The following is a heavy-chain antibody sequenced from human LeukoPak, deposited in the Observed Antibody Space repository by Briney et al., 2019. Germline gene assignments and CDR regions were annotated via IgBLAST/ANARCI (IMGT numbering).Heavy chain of an antibody. CDR3: ARGYCSGGSCYSVENWFDP. CDR2: IIPIFGTA. D-gene: IGHD2-15*01. J-gene: IGHJ5*02. CDR1: GGTFSSYA. V-gene: IGHV1-69*05. Sequence: GASVKVSCKASGGTFSSYAISWVRQAPGQGLEWMGRIIPIFGTANYAQKFQGRVTITTDESTSTAYMELSRLRSDDTAVYYCARGYCSGGSCYSVENWFDPWGQGTLVTVSS.